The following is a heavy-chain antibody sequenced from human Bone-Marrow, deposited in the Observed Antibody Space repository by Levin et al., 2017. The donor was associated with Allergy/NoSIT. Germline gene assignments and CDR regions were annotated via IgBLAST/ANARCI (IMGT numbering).Heavy chain of an antibody. CDR2: ITGSGDSR. V-gene: IGHV3-23*01. CDR3: ARDMYYYDSSGYFSRAAFDM. D-gene: IGHD3-22*01. CDR1: GLTSSNYV. Sequence: GGSLRLSCTASGLTSSNYVMGWVSQAPGKGLEYVSAITGSGDSRFYADSVKGRFTISKDNSKNTLFLQMNSLRAEDTALYYCARDMYYYDSSGYFSRAAFDMWGQGTMVTVSS. J-gene: IGHJ3*02.